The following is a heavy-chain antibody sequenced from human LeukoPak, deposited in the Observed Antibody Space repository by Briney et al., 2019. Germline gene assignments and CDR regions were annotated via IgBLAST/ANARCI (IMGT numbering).Heavy chain of an antibody. CDR1: GFTFSSYS. Sequence: NPGGSLRLSCAASGFTFSSYSMNWVRQAPGKGLEWVSSISSSSSCIYYADSVKGRFTISRDNAKNSLYLQMNSLRAEDTAVYYCARGGLPSLYYDYIWGSYPYYFDYWGQGTLVTVSS. CDR2: ISSSSSCI. D-gene: IGHD3-16*02. J-gene: IGHJ4*02. CDR3: ARGGLPSLYYDYIWGSYPYYFDY. V-gene: IGHV3-21*01.